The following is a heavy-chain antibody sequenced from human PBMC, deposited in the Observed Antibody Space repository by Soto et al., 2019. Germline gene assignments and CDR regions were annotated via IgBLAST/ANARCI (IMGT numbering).Heavy chain of an antibody. CDR3: AREGRGYSYGLDY. CDR1: GYTFTSYY. V-gene: IGHV1-46*01. CDR2: INPSGGST. D-gene: IGHD5-18*01. J-gene: IGHJ4*02. Sequence: ASLKVSCKSSGYTFTSYYIHWVRQAPGQGLEWMGIINPSGGSTSYAQKFQGRVTMTRDTSTSTVYMELSSLRSEDTAVYYCAREGRGYSYGLDYWGQGTLVTVSS.